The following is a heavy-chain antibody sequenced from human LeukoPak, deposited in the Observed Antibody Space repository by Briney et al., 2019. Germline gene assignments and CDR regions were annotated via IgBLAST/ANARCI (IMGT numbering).Heavy chain of an antibody. J-gene: IGHJ3*02. D-gene: IGHD2-2*01. CDR1: GFTFSSYS. CDR3: AKDEGVVPAANDAFDI. V-gene: IGHV3-30*02. CDR2: IRYDGSNK. Sequence: GGSLRLSCAASGFTFSSYSMNWVRQAPGKGLEWVAFIRYDGSNKYYADSVKGRFTISRDNSKNTLYLQMNSLRAEDTAVYYCAKDEGVVPAANDAFDIWGQGTMVTVSS.